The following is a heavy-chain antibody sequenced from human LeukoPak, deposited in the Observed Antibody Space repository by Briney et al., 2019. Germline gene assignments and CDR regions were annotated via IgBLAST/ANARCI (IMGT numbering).Heavy chain of an antibody. CDR2: ISWNSGSI. D-gene: IGHD4-23*01. V-gene: IGHV3-9*03. CDR1: GFTFDDYA. CDR3: AKGADYGGNSRFDY. J-gene: IGHJ4*02. Sequence: PGGPLRLSCAASGFTFDDYAMHWVRQAPGKGLEWVSGISWNSGSIGYADSVKGRFTISRDNAKNSLYLQMNSLRAEDMALYYCAKGADYGGNSRFDYWGQGTLVTVSS.